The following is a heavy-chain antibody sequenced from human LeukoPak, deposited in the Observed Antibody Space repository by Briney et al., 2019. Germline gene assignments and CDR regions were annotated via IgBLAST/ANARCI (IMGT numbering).Heavy chain of an antibody. CDR2: MYYSGST. D-gene: IGHD3-22*01. Sequence: SETLSLTCTVSGGSISSYYWSWIRQPPGKGLEYIGYMYYSGSTYHNPSLKSRVTMSVDTSKNQFSLKLSSMTAADTAVYYCARVTGYMIEDYFDYWGQGTLVTVSS. V-gene: IGHV4-59*01. CDR1: GGSISSYY. CDR3: ARVTGYMIEDYFDY. J-gene: IGHJ4*02.